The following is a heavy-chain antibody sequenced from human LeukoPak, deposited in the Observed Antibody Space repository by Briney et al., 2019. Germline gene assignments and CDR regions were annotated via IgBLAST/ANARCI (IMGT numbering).Heavy chain of an antibody. CDR2: ISSSSSYI. CDR3: ASYNYYGSGSLSTSYMDV. D-gene: IGHD3-10*01. CDR1: GFTFSSYS. Sequence: GGSLRLSCAASGFTFSSYSMNWVRQAPGKGLEWVSSISSSSSYIYYADSVKGRFTISRDNAKNSLYLQMNSLRAEDTAVYYSASYNYYGSGSLSTSYMDVWGKGTTVTISS. J-gene: IGHJ6*03. V-gene: IGHV3-21*04.